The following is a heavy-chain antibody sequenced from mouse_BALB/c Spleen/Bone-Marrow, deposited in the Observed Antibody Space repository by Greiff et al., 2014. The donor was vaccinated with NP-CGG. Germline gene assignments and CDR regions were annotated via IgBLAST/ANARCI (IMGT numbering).Heavy chain of an antibody. CDR3: ARKAYYTNWWYFDV. Sequence: QLVESGPELEKPGASVKISCKASGYSFSGYNLNWVKQSNGQSLEWIGNIDPYYGDTTYNQKFKGKATLTVDRSSSTAYMQLKSLTSEDSAVCYCARKAYYTNWWYFDVWGAGTTVTVSS. V-gene: IGHV1-39*01. D-gene: IGHD2-5*01. CDR2: IDPYYGDT. CDR1: GYSFSGYN. J-gene: IGHJ1*01.